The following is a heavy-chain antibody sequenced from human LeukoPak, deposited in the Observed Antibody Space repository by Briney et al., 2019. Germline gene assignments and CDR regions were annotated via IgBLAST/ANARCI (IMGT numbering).Heavy chain of an antibody. CDR1: GLTFSSYS. CDR3: ARDARIAAAGTYYYYYYGMDV. Sequence: GESLRLSCAASGLTFSSYSMNWVRQPPGKGLEWVSSISSSSSYIYYADSVKGRFTISRDNAKNSLYRQMNSLRAEDTAVYYCARDARIAAAGTYYYYYYGMDVWGQGTTVTVSS. V-gene: IGHV3-21*01. J-gene: IGHJ6*02. D-gene: IGHD6-13*01. CDR2: ISSSSSYI.